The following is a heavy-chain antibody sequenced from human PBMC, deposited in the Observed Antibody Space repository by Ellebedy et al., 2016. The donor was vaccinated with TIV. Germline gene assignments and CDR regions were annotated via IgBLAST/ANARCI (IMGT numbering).Heavy chain of an antibody. J-gene: IGHJ4*02. CDR3: ARGPPVGRLDS. CDR2: INHSGST. Sequence: GSLRLSXTVYGGSFSGYYWSWIRQPPGKGLEWIGEINHSGSTSCNPSLKSRVTLLVDTSKNQFSLKLSSVTAADTAVYYCARGPPVGRLDSWGQGILVTVSS. V-gene: IGHV4-34*01. D-gene: IGHD1-26*01. CDR1: GGSFSGYY.